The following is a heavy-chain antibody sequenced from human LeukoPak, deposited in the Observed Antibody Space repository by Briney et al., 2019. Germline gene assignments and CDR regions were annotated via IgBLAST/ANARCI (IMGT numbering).Heavy chain of an antibody. Sequence: GGSLRLSCAASGFTFSSYWMHWVRQVPGKGLVWFSRINSDGSSTSYADSVKGRFTISRDNTKNTLYLQMNSLRAEDTAMYYCATSRTFDYWGQGTLVTVSS. CDR2: INSDGSST. D-gene: IGHD1-1*01. J-gene: IGHJ4*02. CDR1: GFTFSSYW. CDR3: ATSRTFDY. V-gene: IGHV3-74*01.